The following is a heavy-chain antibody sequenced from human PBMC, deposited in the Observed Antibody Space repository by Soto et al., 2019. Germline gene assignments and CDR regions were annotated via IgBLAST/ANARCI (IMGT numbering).Heavy chain of an antibody. Sequence: GGSLRLSCAASGFTFSSYGMHWVRQAPGKGLEWVAVIWYDGSNKYYADSVKGRFTISRDNSKNTLYLQMNSLRAEDTAVYYCARPPYSGYDFTYYYYGMDVWGQGTTVTVSS. V-gene: IGHV3-33*01. CDR1: GFTFSSYG. CDR2: IWYDGSNK. CDR3: ARPPYSGYDFTYYYYGMDV. J-gene: IGHJ6*02. D-gene: IGHD5-12*01.